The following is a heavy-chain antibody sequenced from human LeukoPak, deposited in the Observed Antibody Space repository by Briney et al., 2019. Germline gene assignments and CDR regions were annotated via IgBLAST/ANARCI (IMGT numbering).Heavy chain of an antibody. CDR2: IYYSGST. CDR1: GGSISSYY. J-gene: IGHJ4*02. CDR3: ARAHRGSSSSLPFDY. V-gene: IGHV4-59*01. D-gene: IGHD6-6*01. Sequence: SETLSLTCTVSGGSISSYYWSWIRQPPGKGLEWIGYIYYSGSTNYNPSLKSRVTISVDTSKNQFSLKLSSVPAADTAVYYCARAHRGSSSSLPFDYWGQGTLVTVSS.